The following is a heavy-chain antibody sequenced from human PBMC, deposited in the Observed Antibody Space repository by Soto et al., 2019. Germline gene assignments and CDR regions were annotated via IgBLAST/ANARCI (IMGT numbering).Heavy chain of an antibody. V-gene: IGHV4-4*07. D-gene: IGHD6-19*01. CDR3: AKGRESSGWYLGWFDP. CDR1: GGSISIYY. Sequence: SETLSLTCTVSGGSISIYYWSWIRQPAGKGLEWIGCIYTSGSTNYNPSLKSRVTMSVDTSKNQFSLKLRSVTAADTAVYYCAKGRESSGWYLGWFDPWGQGTQVTVSS. J-gene: IGHJ5*02. CDR2: IYTSGST.